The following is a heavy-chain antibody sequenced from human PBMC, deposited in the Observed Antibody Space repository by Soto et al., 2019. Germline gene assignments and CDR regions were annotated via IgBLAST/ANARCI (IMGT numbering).Heavy chain of an antibody. CDR1: GFTVSSNY. Sequence: GGSLRLSCAASGFTVSSNYMSWVRQAPGKGLEWVSVIYSGGSTYYADSVKGRFTISRDNSKNTLYLQMNSLRAEDTAVHYCAREGYSAYDYVGFDYWGQGTLVTVSS. CDR2: IYSGGST. D-gene: IGHD5-12*01. CDR3: AREGYSAYDYVGFDY. V-gene: IGHV3-53*01. J-gene: IGHJ4*02.